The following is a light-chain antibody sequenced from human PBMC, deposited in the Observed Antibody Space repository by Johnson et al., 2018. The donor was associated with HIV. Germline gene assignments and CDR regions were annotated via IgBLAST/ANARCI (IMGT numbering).Light chain of an antibody. V-gene: IGLV1-51*01. CDR3: GTWDNSLSAV. J-gene: IGLJ1*01. CDR1: SANIENNY. CDR2: DNN. Sequence: QSVLTQPPSVSAAPGQKVTISCSGSSANIENNYVSWYQQLPHTAPKLLISDNNKRPSGIPDRFSGSKSGTSATLGITGLQTGDEADYYCGTWDNSLSAVFGTGTKVTVL.